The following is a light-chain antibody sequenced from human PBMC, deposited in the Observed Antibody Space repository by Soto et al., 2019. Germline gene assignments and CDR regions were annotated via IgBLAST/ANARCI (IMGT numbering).Light chain of an antibody. CDR3: QTWGTGIVV. CDR1: SGHSSYA. J-gene: IGLJ2*01. CDR2: LNSDGSH. V-gene: IGLV4-69*01. Sequence: QLVLTQSPSASASLGASVKLTCTLSSGHSSYAMAWHQQQPEKGPRYLMKLNSDGSHSKGDGIPDRFSGASSGAERYLTSSSLPSDDEAGYYCQTWGTGIVVFGGGTKVTVL.